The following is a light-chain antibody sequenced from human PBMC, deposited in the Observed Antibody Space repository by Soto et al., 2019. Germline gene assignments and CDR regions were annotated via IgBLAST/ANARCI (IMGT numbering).Light chain of an antibody. J-gene: IGKJ2*01. V-gene: IGKV3D-15*01. CDR2: DAS. Sequence: ETVLTQSPATLSLSPGERATLSCKASQSVSSYLAWYQQKPGQAPRLLIYDASNRATGIPARFSGSGSGTEFTLTISSLQSEDSAVYYCQQYDNWPPYTFGQGTKVDI. CDR3: QQYDNWPPYT. CDR1: QSVSSY.